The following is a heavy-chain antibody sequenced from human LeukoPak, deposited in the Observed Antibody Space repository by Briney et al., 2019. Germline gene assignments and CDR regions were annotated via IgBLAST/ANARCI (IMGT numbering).Heavy chain of an antibody. D-gene: IGHD3-22*01. CDR1: GYTFTSYD. J-gene: IGHJ3*02. V-gene: IGHV1-8*01. CDR3: VRHYYDYVAFDI. Sequence: ASVKVSCKASGYTFTSYDINWVRQATGQGLEWMGWMNPNSGNTGYAQKFQGRVTMTRNTSINTAYMELSGLRSEDTAVYYCVRHYYDYVAFDIWGQGTMVIVSS. CDR2: MNPNSGNT.